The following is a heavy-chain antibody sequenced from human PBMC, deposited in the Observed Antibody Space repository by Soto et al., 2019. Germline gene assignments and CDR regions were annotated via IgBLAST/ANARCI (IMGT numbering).Heavy chain of an antibody. D-gene: IGHD1-26*01. Sequence: SETLSLTCTVSGGSISSYYWSWIRQPPGKGLEWIGYIYSSGSTNYNPSLKSRVTISVDTSKNEFSLILSSVTAADTAVYYCAKLVENWFDPWGQGTLVTVSP. CDR3: AKLVENWFDP. J-gene: IGHJ5*02. CDR2: IYSSGST. V-gene: IGHV4-59*01. CDR1: GGSISSYY.